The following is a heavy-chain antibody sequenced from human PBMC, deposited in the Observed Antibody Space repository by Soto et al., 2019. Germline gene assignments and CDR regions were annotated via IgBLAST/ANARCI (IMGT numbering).Heavy chain of an antibody. CDR3: AYINSPTVTTSAEYFQH. V-gene: IGHV3-23*01. Sequence: GGSLRLSCAASGFTFSTYAMTWVRQAPGKGLEWVSAISASGGSTYYADSVKGRFTISRDNSKNTLYLQMNSLRVEDTGTYYYAYINSPTVTTSAEYFQHWGQGTLVTVSS. J-gene: IGHJ1*01. CDR2: ISASGGST. D-gene: IGHD4-17*01. CDR1: GFTFSTYA.